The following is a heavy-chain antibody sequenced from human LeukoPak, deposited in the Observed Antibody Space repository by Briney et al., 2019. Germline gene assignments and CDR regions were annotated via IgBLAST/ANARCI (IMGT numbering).Heavy chain of an antibody. CDR1: GFTFSSYA. D-gene: IGHD2-2*01. Sequence: GGSQRLSCAASGFTFSSYAMSWVRQAPGKGLEWVSAISGSGGSTYYADSVKGRFTISRDNSKNTLYLQMNSLRAEDTAVYYCAKDAFHCSSTSCYLYYFDYWGQGTLVTVSS. V-gene: IGHV3-23*01. CDR3: AKDAFHCSSTSCYLYYFDY. J-gene: IGHJ4*02. CDR2: ISGSGGST.